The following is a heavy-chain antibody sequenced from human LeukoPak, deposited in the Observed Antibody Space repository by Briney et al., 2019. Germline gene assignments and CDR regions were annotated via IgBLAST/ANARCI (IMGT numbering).Heavy chain of an antibody. CDR1: GFTFSSYT. Sequence: GGSLRLSCTASGFTFSSYTMSWVRPAPGEGLEWLSAINGRGITYYAGSVKGRFTISRDNSENTLYLQMNSLTVDDTAVYFCAKERQTGDYFTSDYWGQGTLVTVSS. CDR3: AKERQTGDYFTSDY. J-gene: IGHJ4*02. D-gene: IGHD4-17*01. V-gene: IGHV3-23*01. CDR2: INGRGIT.